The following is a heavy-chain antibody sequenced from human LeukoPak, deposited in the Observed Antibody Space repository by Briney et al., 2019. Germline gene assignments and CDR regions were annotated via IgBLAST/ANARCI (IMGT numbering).Heavy chain of an antibody. CDR1: GFTFSSYW. D-gene: IGHD6-13*01. Sequence: GGSLRLSCAASGFTFSSYWMSWVRQAPGKGLEWVANIKQDGSEKYYVDSVKGRFTISRDNAKNSLYLQMNSLRAEDTAVYYCARELYSSSWYFDYWGQGTLVTVSS. V-gene: IGHV3-7*01. CDR2: IKQDGSEK. CDR3: ARELYSSSWYFDY. J-gene: IGHJ4*02.